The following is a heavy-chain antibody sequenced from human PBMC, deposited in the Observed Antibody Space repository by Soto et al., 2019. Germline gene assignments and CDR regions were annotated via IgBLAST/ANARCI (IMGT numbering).Heavy chain of an antibody. CDR3: AREADSSRWSDACDL. CDR2: IIPILDST. Sequence: QVQLVQSGAEVKKPGSSVKVSCKASGDTFSSYTINWVRQAPGQGLEWMGRIIPILDSTNYAQRFQGRITIIADKSTGTAYMELSSLRSEDKAVYYCAREADSSRWSDACDLWGQGTVVTVSS. D-gene: IGHD6-13*01. J-gene: IGHJ3*01. V-gene: IGHV1-69*08. CDR1: GDTFSSYT.